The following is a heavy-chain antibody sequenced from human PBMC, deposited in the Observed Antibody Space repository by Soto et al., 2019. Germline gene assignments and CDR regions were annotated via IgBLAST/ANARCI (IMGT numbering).Heavy chain of an antibody. CDR2: ISGSGGST. J-gene: IGHJ6*02. CDR1: GFTFSSYA. D-gene: IGHD1-26*01. CDR3: AKDPLYSYGMDV. Sequence: GGSLRLSCAASGFTFSSYAMRWVRQAPGKGLEWVSAISGSGGSTYYADSVKGRFTISRDNSKNTLYLQMNSLRAEDTAVYYCAKDPLYSYGMDVWGQGTTVTVSS. V-gene: IGHV3-23*01.